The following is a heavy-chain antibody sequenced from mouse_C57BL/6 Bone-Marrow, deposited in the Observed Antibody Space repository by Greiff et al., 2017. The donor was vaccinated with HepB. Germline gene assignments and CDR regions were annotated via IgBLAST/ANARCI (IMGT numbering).Heavy chain of an antibody. Sequence: QVQLQQSGPGLVQPSQSLSITCTVSGFSLTSYGVHWVRQSPGKGLEWLGVIWSGGSTDYNAAFISRLSISKDNSKSQVFFKMNILQADDTAIYYCASHYGSSSWFAYWGQGTLVTVSA. CDR1: GFSLTSYG. D-gene: IGHD1-1*01. J-gene: IGHJ3*01. CDR3: ASHYGSSSWFAY. CDR2: IWSGGST. V-gene: IGHV2-2*01.